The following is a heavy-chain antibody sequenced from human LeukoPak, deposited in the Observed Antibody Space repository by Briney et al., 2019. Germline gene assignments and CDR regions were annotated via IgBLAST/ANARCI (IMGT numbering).Heavy chain of an antibody. CDR3: ARQGTMVRSFGY. Sequence: GESLRISCKGSGYSCTSYWISWVRQMPGKVLEWMGRIDPSDSYTNYSPSFQGHVTISADKSISTAYLQWSSLKASDTAMYYCARQGTMVRSFGYWGQGTLVTVSS. D-gene: IGHD3-10*01. V-gene: IGHV5-10-1*01. CDR1: GYSCTSYW. CDR2: IDPSDSYT. J-gene: IGHJ4*02.